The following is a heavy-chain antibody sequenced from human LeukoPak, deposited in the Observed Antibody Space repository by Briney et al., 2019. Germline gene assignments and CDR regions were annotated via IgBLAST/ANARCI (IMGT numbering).Heavy chain of an antibody. CDR1: GGSFSGYY. V-gene: IGHV4-34*01. J-gene: IGHJ4*02. D-gene: IGHD1-1*01. CDR2: INHSGST. Sequence: PSETLSLTCAVYGGSFSGYYWSWIRQPPGKGLEWIGEINHSGSTNYNPSLKSRVTISVDTSKNQFSLKLSSVTAADTAVYYCARESDLKLERWGQGTLVTVSS. CDR3: ARESDLKLER.